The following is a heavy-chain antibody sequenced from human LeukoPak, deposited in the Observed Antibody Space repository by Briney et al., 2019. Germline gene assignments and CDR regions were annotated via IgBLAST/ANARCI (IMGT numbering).Heavy chain of an antibody. CDR1: GGTFSSYA. V-gene: IGHV1-69*13. D-gene: IGHD3-3*01. CDR2: IIPIFGTA. J-gene: IGHJ4*02. CDR3: ARPASPYYDFWSGYPFDY. Sequence: ASVKVSCKASGGTFSSYAISWVRHAPGQGLEWMGGIIPIFGTANYAQKFQGRVTITADESTSTAYMELSSLRSEDTAVYYCARPASPYYDFWSGYPFDYWGQGTLVTVSS.